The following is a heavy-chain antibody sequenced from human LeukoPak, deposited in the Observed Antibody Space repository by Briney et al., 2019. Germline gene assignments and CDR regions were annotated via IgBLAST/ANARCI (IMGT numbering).Heavy chain of an antibody. J-gene: IGHJ4*02. CDR2: ISGSGGST. Sequence: PGGSLRLSCAAPGFTFSSYAMSWVRQAPGKGLEWVSAISGSGGSTYYADSVKGRFTISRDNAKNSLYLQMNSLRAEDTALYYCAKDWGAAAGTFDYWGQGTLVTVSS. CDR3: AKDWGAAAGTFDY. D-gene: IGHD6-13*01. CDR1: GFTFSSYA. V-gene: IGHV3-23*01.